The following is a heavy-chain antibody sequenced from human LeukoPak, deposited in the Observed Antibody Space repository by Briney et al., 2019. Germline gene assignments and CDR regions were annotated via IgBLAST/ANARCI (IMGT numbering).Heavy chain of an antibody. CDR3: ARQPIVVVPAAAQNMDV. V-gene: IGHV4-39*07. CDR2: IYYSGST. CDR1: GGSISSSSYY. D-gene: IGHD2-2*01. J-gene: IGHJ6*03. Sequence: SETLSLTCTVSGGSISSSSYYWGWIRQPPGKGLEWIGSIYYSGSTYYNPSLKSRVTISVDTSKNQFSLKLSSVTAADTAVYYCARQPIVVVPAAAQNMDVWGKGTTVTVSS.